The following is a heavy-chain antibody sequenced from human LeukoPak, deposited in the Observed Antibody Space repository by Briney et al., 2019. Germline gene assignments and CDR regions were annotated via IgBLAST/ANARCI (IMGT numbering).Heavy chain of an antibody. D-gene: IGHD1-1*01. J-gene: IGHJ4*02. CDR1: GFIFSNYA. V-gene: IGHV3-20*04. Sequence: PGGSLRLSCAASGFIFSNYAMNWVRQAPGKGLEWVSGINWNGGSTGYADSVKGRFTISRDNAKNSLYLQMNSLRAEDTALYYCARSGTRGRSSPYWGQGTLVTVSS. CDR2: INWNGGST. CDR3: ARSGTRGRSSPY.